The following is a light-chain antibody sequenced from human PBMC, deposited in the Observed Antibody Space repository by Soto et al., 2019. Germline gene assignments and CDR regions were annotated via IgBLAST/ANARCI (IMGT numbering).Light chain of an antibody. J-gene: IGLJ3*02. CDR2: EVT. Sequence: QSALTQPASVSGSPGQSITISCTGSSGDVGHYNYVSWYQQHPGKAPKLSIYEVTNRPSGVSSRSSGSKSGNTASLSISGLQAEDEGDYYFTSYTTGRLGVFGGGTKLTVL. CDR3: TSYTTGRLGV. CDR1: SGDVGHYNY. V-gene: IGLV2-14*01.